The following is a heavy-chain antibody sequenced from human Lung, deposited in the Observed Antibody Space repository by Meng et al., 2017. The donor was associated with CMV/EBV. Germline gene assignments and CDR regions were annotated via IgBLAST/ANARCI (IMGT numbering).Heavy chain of an antibody. D-gene: IGHD4-17*01. CDR2: INSGGSST. J-gene: IGHJ4*02. V-gene: IGHV3-74*01. Sequence: AASGFTLRPYWVHWVRQAPGKGLVWVSRINSGGSSTDYADSVKGRFTISRDNAKNTLYLQMNSLRAEDTAVYYCARGEYGDYDSIDYWGQGTLVTVSS. CDR3: ARGEYGDYDSIDY. CDR1: GFTLRPYW.